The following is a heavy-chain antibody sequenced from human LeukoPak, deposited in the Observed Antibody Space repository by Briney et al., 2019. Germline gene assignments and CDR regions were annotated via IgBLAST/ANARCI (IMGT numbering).Heavy chain of an antibody. CDR3: AREQGAVAGDY. D-gene: IGHD6-19*01. J-gene: IGHJ4*02. CDR2: IKQDGSEK. CDR1: GFTFSSYW. V-gene: IGHV3-7*01. Sequence: GGSLRLSCAASGFTFSSYWMSWVRQAPGKGLEWVANIKQDGSEKYYVDSVKGRFTISRDDAKNSLYLQMNSLRADDTAVYYCAREQGAVAGDYWGQGTLVTVSS.